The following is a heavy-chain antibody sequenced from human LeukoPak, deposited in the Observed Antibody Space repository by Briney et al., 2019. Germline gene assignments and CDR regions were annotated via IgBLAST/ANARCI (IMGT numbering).Heavy chain of an antibody. CDR2: INQDGSEE. CDR1: GFTFSNYW. CDR3: ARDYVWGSSESDC. V-gene: IGHV3-7*01. Sequence: GGSLRLSCVASGFTFSNYWMTWFRQTPGKGLEWVGNINQDGSEEYYLDSVRGRFTISRDNAKNSLYLQKNSLRVEDTAIYYCARDYVWGSSESDCWGQGTLVTVSS. D-gene: IGHD7-27*01. J-gene: IGHJ4*02.